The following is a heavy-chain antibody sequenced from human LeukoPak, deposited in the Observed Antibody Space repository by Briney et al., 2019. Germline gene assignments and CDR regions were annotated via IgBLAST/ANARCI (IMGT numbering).Heavy chain of an antibody. Sequence: PGGSLRLSCAASGFTFSNYAMSWVRQAPGKGLEWVSGISGSGTSIYYADSVKGRFTISRDNSKNTLYLQLNSLRGEDTAVYYWASQTTVKYYFDYWGQGTLVTVSS. CDR3: ASQTTVKYYFDY. J-gene: IGHJ4*02. CDR2: ISGSGTSI. V-gene: IGHV3-23*01. D-gene: IGHD4-17*01. CDR1: GFTFSNYA.